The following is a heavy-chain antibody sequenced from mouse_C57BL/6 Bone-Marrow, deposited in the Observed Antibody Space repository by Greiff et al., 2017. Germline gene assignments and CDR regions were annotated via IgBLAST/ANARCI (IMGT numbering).Heavy chain of an antibody. CDR1: GFTFSDFY. CDR2: SRNKANDYTS. Sequence: EVKLVESGGGLVQSGRSLRLSCATSGFTFSDFYMEWVRQAPGKGLEWIAASRNKANDYTSEYSASVKGRFIVSRDTSQSFLYHLMKALRAEDTAIYYCARDATDDYYDWYFDVWGTGTTVTVSS. V-gene: IGHV7-1*01. J-gene: IGHJ1*03. CDR3: ARDATDDYYDWYFDV. D-gene: IGHD2-3*01.